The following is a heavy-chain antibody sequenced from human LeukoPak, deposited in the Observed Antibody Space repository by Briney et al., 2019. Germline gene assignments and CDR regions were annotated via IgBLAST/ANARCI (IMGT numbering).Heavy chain of an antibody. J-gene: IGHJ4*02. D-gene: IGHD3-10*01. Sequence: HPGGSLRLSCAPSGFTFSTYAMIGLPQSPGKAVEGVSGIWGSGGSKYDAESVKGPFHIFKDNCKDTLYLEMNSLKGEDTAVYYWAKDLGRLWFGEFPLFGYWGQGTLVTVSS. CDR2: IWGSGGSK. V-gene: IGHV3-23*01. CDR1: GFTFSTYA. CDR3: AKDLGRLWFGEFPLFGY.